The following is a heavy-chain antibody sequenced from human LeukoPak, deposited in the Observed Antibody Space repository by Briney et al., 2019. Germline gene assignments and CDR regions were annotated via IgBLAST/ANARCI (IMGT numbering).Heavy chain of an antibody. D-gene: IGHD3-22*01. CDR1: GGTLSSYA. V-gene: IGHV1-69*13. J-gene: IGHJ4*02. Sequence: GASVKVSCKASGGTLSSYAISWVRQAPGQGLEWMGGIIPISGTTNYAQKFQGRVTITADESTSTAYMELSSLRSEDTAVYYCAREGESYYYDYWGQGTLVTVSS. CDR3: AREGESYYYDY. CDR2: IIPISGTT.